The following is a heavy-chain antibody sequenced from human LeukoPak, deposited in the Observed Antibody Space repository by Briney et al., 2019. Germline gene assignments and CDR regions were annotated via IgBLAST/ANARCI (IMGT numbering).Heavy chain of an antibody. CDR3: ARVVTLFDYYYYMDV. CDR2: IYYSGST. CDR1: GGSISSYY. Sequence: SETLSLPCTVSGGSISSYYWSWLRQPPGKGLEWIGYIYYSGSTNYNPSLKSRVTISVDTSKDQFSLKLSSVTAADTAVYYCARVVTLFDYYYYMDVWGKGTTVTVSS. J-gene: IGHJ6*03. D-gene: IGHD4-23*01. V-gene: IGHV4-59*01.